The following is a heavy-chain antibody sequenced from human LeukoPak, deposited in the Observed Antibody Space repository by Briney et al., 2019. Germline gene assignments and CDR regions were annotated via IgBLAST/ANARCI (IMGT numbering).Heavy chain of an antibody. D-gene: IGHD1-26*01. V-gene: IGHV4-39*01. Sequence: PSETLSLTCTVSGGSISSSSYYWGWIRQPPGTGLEWIGSIYYSGSTYYNPSLKSRVTISVDTSKNQFSLKLSSVTAADTAVYYCASSDPNSGSYPFDYWGQGTLVTVSS. CDR2: IYYSGST. CDR1: GGSISSSSYY. CDR3: ASSDPNSGSYPFDY. J-gene: IGHJ4*02.